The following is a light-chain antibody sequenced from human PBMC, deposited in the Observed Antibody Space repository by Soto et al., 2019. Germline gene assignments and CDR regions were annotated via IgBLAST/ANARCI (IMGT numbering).Light chain of an antibody. CDR1: QGISSF. CDR2: AAS. J-gene: IGKJ2*01. CDR3: QQLNSHPPT. V-gene: IGKV1-9*01. Sequence: DIQLTQSPSFLSASVGDRVTITCRASQGISSFLAWYQQKPGKAPKLLISAASTLQSGVPSRFSGSGSGTEFTLTIGSLQPEDFATYYCQQLNSHPPTFGQGTKLEIK.